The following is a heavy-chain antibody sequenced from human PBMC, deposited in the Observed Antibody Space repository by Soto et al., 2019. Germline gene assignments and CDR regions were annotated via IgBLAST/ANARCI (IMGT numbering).Heavy chain of an antibody. D-gene: IGHD2-15*01. CDR3: ARESRYCSGGSCYCPPGIDH. CDR1: GGTFSSYA. CDR2: LIPIFGTA. V-gene: IGHV1-69*12. J-gene: IGHJ4*02. Sequence: QVQLVQSGAEVKKPGSSVKVSCKASGGTFSSYAISWVRQAPGHGLEWMGGLIPIFGTANYAQKFQGRVTITADESTSPAYMELSSLRAEDTAVYYCARESRYCSGGSCYCPPGIDHWGQGTLVTVSS.